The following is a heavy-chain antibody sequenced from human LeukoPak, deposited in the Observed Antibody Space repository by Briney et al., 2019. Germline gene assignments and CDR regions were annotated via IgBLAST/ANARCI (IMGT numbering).Heavy chain of an antibody. J-gene: IGHJ5*01. D-gene: IGHD3-10*01. CDR1: GYSFTNFW. CDR2: IYPHDSYV. V-gene: IGHV5-51*01. Sequence: GESLKISCKGSGYSFTNFWIGWVRQMPGKGLEWMGLIYPHDSYVRYSPSFQGQVSISADKSINTAYLQWSSLKASDTAIYYCARLFTEYWFDSWGQGALVTVSS. CDR3: ARLFTEYWFDS.